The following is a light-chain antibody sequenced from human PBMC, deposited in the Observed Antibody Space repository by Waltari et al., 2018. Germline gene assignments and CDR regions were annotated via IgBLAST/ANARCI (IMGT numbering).Light chain of an antibody. CDR2: GAS. CDR3: QQRSNWPRT. V-gene: IGKV3-11*01. CDR1: QSLSSH. J-gene: IGKJ4*02. Sequence: EIVLTPSPATLSLSPGEGHHLPCRASQSLSSHLAWYQQKPGQAPRLLIYGASNRATGIPARFSGSGSGTDFTLTISSLEPEDVAVYYCQQRSNWPRTFGGGTKVEIK.